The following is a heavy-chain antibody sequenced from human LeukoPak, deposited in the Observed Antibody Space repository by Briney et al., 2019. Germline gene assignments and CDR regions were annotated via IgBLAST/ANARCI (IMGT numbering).Heavy chain of an antibody. Sequence: SETLSLTCAVYGGSFSGYYWSWIRQPPGKGLEWIGEINHSGSTNYNPSLKSRVTISVDTSKNQFSLKLSSVTAADTAVYYCARDQEYYYMDVWGKGTTVTVSS. CDR1: GGSFSGYY. CDR2: INHSGST. CDR3: ARDQEYYYMDV. J-gene: IGHJ6*03. V-gene: IGHV4-34*01.